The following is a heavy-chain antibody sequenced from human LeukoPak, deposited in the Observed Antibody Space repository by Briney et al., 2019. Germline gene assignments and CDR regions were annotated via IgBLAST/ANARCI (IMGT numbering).Heavy chain of an antibody. Sequence: GGSLRLSCAASGFTFSTYGLHWVRQAPGKGLQWVAFVRYDGTEKYYADSVKGRFTISKDTSKNTLYLQMNSLTVEDTAVYYCAEKLVGDWRFGESWGQGTLVTVSP. D-gene: IGHD3-10*01. V-gene: IGHV3-30*02. CDR3: AEKLVGDWRFGES. J-gene: IGHJ5*02. CDR1: GFTFSTYG. CDR2: VRYDGTEK.